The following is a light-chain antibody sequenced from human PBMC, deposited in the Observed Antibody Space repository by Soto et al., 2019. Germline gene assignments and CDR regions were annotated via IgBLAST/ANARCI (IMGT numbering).Light chain of an antibody. CDR2: DDK. CDR1: NLQTKN. Sequence: SYELTQPPSVSGAPGQTAIITCGGDNLQTKNVHWYQQRPGQAPVLVIYDDKKRPSGIPERFSGSSSGNLATLTLIRVESRDEADYYCQVWDTNSGAVFGGGTKLTVL. V-gene: IGLV3-21*02. CDR3: QVWDTNSGAV. J-gene: IGLJ2*01.